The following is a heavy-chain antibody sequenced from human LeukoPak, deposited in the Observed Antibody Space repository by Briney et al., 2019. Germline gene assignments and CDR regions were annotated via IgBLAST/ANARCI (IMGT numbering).Heavy chain of an antibody. CDR2: IKEDESAK. Sequence: GGSLRLSCAASGFTFSSYAMSWVRQAPGKGLDWVANIKEDESAKFYADSVRGRFTISRDNAKNSVYLEMNNLRVEDTAVYYCAGAVDVADYWGRGTLVTVSS. CDR1: GFTFSSYA. D-gene: IGHD3-16*01. CDR3: AGAVDVADY. J-gene: IGHJ4*02. V-gene: IGHV3-7*01.